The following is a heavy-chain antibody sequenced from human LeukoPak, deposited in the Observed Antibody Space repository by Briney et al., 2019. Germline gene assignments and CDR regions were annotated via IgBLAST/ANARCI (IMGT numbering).Heavy chain of an antibody. CDR3: AKSRSGYPRVDGFDI. J-gene: IGHJ3*02. V-gene: IGHV3-30*02. CDR2: IRYDGSNK. D-gene: IGHD3-3*01. CDR1: GFTFSSYG. Sequence: GGSLRLSCAASGFTFSSYGMHWVRQAPGKGLEWVAFIRYDGSNKYYADSVKGRFTISRDNAKNTLYLQMNSLRAEDTALYYCAKSRSGYPRVDGFDIWGQGTMVTVSS.